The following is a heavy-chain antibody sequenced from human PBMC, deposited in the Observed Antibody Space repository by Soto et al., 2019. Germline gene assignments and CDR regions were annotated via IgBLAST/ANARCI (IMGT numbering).Heavy chain of an antibody. CDR3: AKVVVTATEQDLDC. CDR2: ISGSGGSK. Sequence: GGALRLSFAPSGFTFSSYAMNWVRQAPGKGLEWVSAISGSGGSKYYADNVSCRFSIGRDNTKSTLYLQMNSLRAKDTAVYSCAKVVVTATEQDLDCWGKGTLVTASS. V-gene: IGHV3-23*01. CDR1: GFTFSSYA. J-gene: IGHJ4*02. D-gene: IGHD2-15*01.